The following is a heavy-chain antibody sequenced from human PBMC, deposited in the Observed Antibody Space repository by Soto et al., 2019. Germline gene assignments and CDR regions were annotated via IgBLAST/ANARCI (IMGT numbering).Heavy chain of an antibody. D-gene: IGHD5-18*01. J-gene: IGHJ4*02. CDR3: ARRGYSYGTNY. CDR1: GDSVSTSDYY. CDR2: IFYSGLT. V-gene: IGHV4-39*01. Sequence: SETLSLTCSVSGDSVSTSDYYWAGIRQPPGKGLEWIGSIFYSGLTYSNPSLKSRVTLSVDTSKNQFSLKLSSVTAADTAVYYCARRGYSYGTNYWGQGTLVTVSS.